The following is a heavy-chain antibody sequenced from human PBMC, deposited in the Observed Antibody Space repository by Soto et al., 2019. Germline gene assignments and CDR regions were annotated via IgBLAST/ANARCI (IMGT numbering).Heavy chain of an antibody. D-gene: IGHD1-1*01. CDR3: ERHAGTGMPDY. CDR2: TYYSGST. V-gene: IGHV4-59*01. J-gene: IGHJ4*02. CDR1: GGSISSYY. Sequence: SETLSLTCTVSGGSISSYYWSWIRQPPRKGLEWIGYTYYSGSTNYNPSLKSRVTISVDTSKNQFSLKLSSVTAADTAVYYCERHAGTGMPDYWGPATLVTLSS.